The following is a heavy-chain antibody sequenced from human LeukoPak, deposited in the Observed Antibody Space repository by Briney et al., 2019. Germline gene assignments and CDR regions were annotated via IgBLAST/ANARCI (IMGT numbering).Heavy chain of an antibody. CDR1: GSSISTNSYY. CDR3: ATLGVGDTPGDC. V-gene: IGHV4-39*01. J-gene: IGHJ4*02. CDR2: ISYSGST. D-gene: IGHD1-26*01. Sequence: KPSETLSLTCTVSGSSISTNSYYWGWIRQPPGKGLEWIGTISYSGSTYHNPSLKSRVTMSVDTSKNQLSLNLSSVTAADTAMYYCATLGVGDTPGDCWGQGTLVTVSS.